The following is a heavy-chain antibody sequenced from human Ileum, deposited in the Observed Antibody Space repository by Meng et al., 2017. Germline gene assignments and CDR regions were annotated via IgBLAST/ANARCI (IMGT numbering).Heavy chain of an antibody. CDR1: GGSISIGDYY. Sequence: QVQLQESGPGLLKASQTLSLTCTAAGGSISIGDYYWSWVRQPPGKGLEWIGYIYYSGTTYYNPSLKSRVTISVDTSKNQFSLKLSSVTAADTAVYYCAREPPAAAGTGADYWGQGTLVTVSS. V-gene: IGHV4-30-4*01. CDR2: IYYSGTT. D-gene: IGHD6-13*01. J-gene: IGHJ4*02. CDR3: AREPPAAAGTGADY.